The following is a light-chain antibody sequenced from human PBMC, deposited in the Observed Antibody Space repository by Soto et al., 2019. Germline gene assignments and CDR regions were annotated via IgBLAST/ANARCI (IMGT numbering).Light chain of an antibody. CDR1: QGISSY. V-gene: IGKV1-8*01. Sequence: AIRMTQSPSSFSASTGDRVTITCRASQGISSYLAWYQQKPGKAPKLLIYAASTLQSGVPSRFSGSGSGTDFPLTTGGLQSEVFAIFSCQKFYGYPRTFGQGTRLDI. CDR3: QKFYGYPRT. J-gene: IGKJ5*01. CDR2: AAS.